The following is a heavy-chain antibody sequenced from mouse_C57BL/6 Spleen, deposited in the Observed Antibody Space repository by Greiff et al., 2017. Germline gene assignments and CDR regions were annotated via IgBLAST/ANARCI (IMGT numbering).Heavy chain of an antibody. Sequence: QVQLQQPGAELVKPGASVKLSCKASGYTFTSYWMHWVKQRPGQGLEWIGMIHPNSGSTNYNEKFKSKATLTVDKSSSTAYMQLSSLTSEDSAVYYCAKIYYGNHEYFDDWGQGTTLTVSS. V-gene: IGHV1-64*01. J-gene: IGHJ2*01. D-gene: IGHD2-1*01. CDR1: GYTFTSYW. CDR3: AKIYYGNHEYFDD. CDR2: IHPNSGST.